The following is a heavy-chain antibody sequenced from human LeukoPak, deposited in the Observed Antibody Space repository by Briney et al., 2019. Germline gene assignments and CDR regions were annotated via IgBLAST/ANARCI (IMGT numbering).Heavy chain of an antibody. D-gene: IGHD5-24*01. Sequence: GSLRLSCAASGFTFSSYSMNWVRQAPGKGLEWVSSISSSSSYICYADSVKGRFTISRDNAKNSLYLQMNSLRAEDTAVYYCARERWLQLSVAFDIWGQGTMVTVSS. V-gene: IGHV3-21*01. CDR3: ARERWLQLSVAFDI. CDR2: ISSSSSYI. J-gene: IGHJ3*02. CDR1: GFTFSSYS.